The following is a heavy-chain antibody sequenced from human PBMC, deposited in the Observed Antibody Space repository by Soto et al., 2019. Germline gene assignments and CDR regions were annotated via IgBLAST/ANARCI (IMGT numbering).Heavy chain of an antibody. CDR1: GFTFSNYS. Sequence: GGSLRLSCAACGFTFSNYSINWVRQAPGKGLEWVSAISGGGSTTYYADSVKGRFTISRDNSKNTLYLQMDSLRAEDTALYYCASKDTGPYYGRFDYCGQGNLVAVSS. V-gene: IGHV3-23*01. CDR2: ISGGGSTT. CDR3: ASKDTGPYYGRFDY. J-gene: IGHJ4*02. D-gene: IGHD1-26*01.